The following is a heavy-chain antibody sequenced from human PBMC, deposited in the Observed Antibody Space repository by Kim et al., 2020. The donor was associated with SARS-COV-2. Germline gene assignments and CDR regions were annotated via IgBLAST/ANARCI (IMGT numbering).Heavy chain of an antibody. CDR3: ARRHFTSGRYYFDY. CDR1: GFTFSSHW. J-gene: IGHJ4*02. CDR2: INSDGSTI. Sequence: GGSLRLSCAASGFTFSSHWMHWVRQAPGKGLVWVSRINSDGSTISYADSVKGRFTISRDNAKNTLYLQMNSLRTEDTAVYYCARRHFTSGRYYFDYWGQG. V-gene: IGHV3-74*01. D-gene: IGHD6-19*01.